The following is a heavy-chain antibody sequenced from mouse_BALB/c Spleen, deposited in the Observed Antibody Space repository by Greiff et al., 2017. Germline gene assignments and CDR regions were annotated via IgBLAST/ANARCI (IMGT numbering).Heavy chain of an antibody. D-gene: IGHD1-1*01. V-gene: IGHV5-12-1*01. CDR2: ISSGGGST. Sequence: EVQLVESGGGLVKPGGSLKLSCAASGFAFSSYDMSWVRQTPEKRLEWVAYISSGGGSTYYPDTVKGRFTISRDNAKNTLYLQMSSLKSEDTAMYYCARRTTVVSFDYWGQGTTLTVSS. CDR3: ARRTTVVSFDY. J-gene: IGHJ2*01. CDR1: GFAFSSYD.